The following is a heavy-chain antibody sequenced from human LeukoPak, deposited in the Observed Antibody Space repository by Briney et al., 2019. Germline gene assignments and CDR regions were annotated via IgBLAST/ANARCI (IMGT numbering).Heavy chain of an antibody. D-gene: IGHD3-10*01. CDR1: GGSISSGGYY. CDR3: ARGGLSGYYFFMDV. J-gene: IGHJ6*02. V-gene: IGHV4-30-4*08. CDR2: IYYSGST. Sequence: SETLSLTCTVSGGSISSGGYYWSWIRQHPGKGLEWIGYIYYSGSTYYNPSLKSRLTISIDTSKNQFSLKLSSVTVADTAVYFCARGGLSGYYFFMDVWGQGTTVTVSS.